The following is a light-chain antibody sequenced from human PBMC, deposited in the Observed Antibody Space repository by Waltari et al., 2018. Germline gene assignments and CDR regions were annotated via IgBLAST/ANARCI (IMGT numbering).Light chain of an antibody. J-gene: IGKJ2*01. V-gene: IGKV3-20*01. CDR1: QTVTSAY. CDR2: GSS. Sequence: EIVLTQSPGTLSFSPGERATLSCRASQTVTSAYLAWYQQKPGQAPRLLIYGSSSRATGIPDRFSGSGSATDFTHTISRLEPEDFAMYFCQQYGSSHPFTFGQGTKLEIK. CDR3: QQYGSSHPFT.